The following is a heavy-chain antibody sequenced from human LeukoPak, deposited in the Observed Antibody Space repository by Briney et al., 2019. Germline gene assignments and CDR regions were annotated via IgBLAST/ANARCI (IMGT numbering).Heavy chain of an antibody. J-gene: IGHJ4*02. CDR3: ATDSYGSGSPFDY. V-gene: IGHV1-3*01. CDR1: GYTFTSYA. CDR2: INAGNGNT. Sequence: ASVKVSCKASGYTFTSYAMHWVRQAPGQRLEWMGWINAGNGNTKYSQKFQGRVTMTEDTSTDTAYMELSSLRSEDTAVYYCATDSYGSGSPFDYWGQGTLVTVSS. D-gene: IGHD3-10*01.